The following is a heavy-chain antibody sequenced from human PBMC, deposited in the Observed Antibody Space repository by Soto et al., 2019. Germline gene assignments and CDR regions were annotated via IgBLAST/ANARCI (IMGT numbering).Heavy chain of an antibody. D-gene: IGHD5-18*01. V-gene: IGHV4-34*01. CDR1: GGSFSGYY. CDR2: INHSGST. CDR3: ARARTLDTAMAYDY. J-gene: IGHJ4*02. Sequence: QVQLQQWGAGLLKPSETLSLTCAVYGGSFSGYYWSWIRQPPGKGLEWIGEINHSGSTNYNPSLKSRVTISVDTSKNQFSLKLSSVTAADTAVYYCARARTLDTAMAYDYWGQGTLVTVSS.